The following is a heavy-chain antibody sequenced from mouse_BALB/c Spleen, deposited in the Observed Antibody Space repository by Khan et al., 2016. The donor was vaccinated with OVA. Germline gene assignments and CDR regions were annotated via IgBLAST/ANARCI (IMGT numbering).Heavy chain of an antibody. Sequence: EVELVESRGDLVKPGGSLKLSCAASGFTFGNYGMSWVRQTPDKRLDWVAILSTSGSYSYSPGSVKGRFTISRVIAKNPLYLHMSSLKAEDTAIYDCARCLYGSSYEYDAMDYRGQGTSVSVSS. CDR2: LSTSGSYS. CDR3: ARCLYGSSYEYDAMDY. J-gene: IGHJ4*01. CDR1: GFTFGNYG. D-gene: IGHD1-1*01. V-gene: IGHV5-6*01.